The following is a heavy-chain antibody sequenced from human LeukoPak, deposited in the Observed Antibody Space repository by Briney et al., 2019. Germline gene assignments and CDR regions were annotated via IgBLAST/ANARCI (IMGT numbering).Heavy chain of an antibody. V-gene: IGHV3-43*02. CDR3: ATWAFYHGMDV. CDR1: GFTFDDYA. CDR2: INADGGRT. D-gene: IGHD2/OR15-2a*01. Sequence: GGSLRLSWVASGFTFDDYAMHWVRQAPGKGLEWVSLINADGGRTYYADSVKGRFTISRDNSKNSLYLQMHSLRTEDSALYYCATWAFYHGMDVWGQGTTVIVSS. J-gene: IGHJ6*02.